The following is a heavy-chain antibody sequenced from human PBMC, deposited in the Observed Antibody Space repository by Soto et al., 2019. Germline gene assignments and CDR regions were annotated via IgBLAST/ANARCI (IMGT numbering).Heavy chain of an antibody. CDR2: FRSGGDDDTT. CDR3: AKKLNSSSGSQFFDY. Sequence: EVQLLESGGGLVQPGGSLRLSCAASGFTFSSYSMSWVRQAPGKGLEWVSGFRSGGDDDTTYYADSVRGRFTISRDNSKNTLFMQRNSLRAEDTSIYYCAKKLNSSSGSQFFDYWGQGTLVTVSS. J-gene: IGHJ1*01. D-gene: IGHD3-10*01. CDR1: GFTFSSYS. V-gene: IGHV3-23*01.